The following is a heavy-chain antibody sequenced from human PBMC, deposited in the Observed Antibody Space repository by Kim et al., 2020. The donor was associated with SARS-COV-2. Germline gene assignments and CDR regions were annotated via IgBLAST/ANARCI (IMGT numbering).Heavy chain of an antibody. D-gene: IGHD3-10*01. CDR1: GGSISSYY. J-gene: IGHJ5*02. CDR2: IYYSGST. CDR3: ARQLWFGELLGTWFDP. Sequence: SETLSLTCTVSGGSISSYYWSWIRQPPGKGLEWIGYIYYSGSTNYNPSLKSRVTISVDTSKNQFSLKLSSVTAADTAVYYCARQLWFGELLGTWFDPWG. V-gene: IGHV4-59*08.